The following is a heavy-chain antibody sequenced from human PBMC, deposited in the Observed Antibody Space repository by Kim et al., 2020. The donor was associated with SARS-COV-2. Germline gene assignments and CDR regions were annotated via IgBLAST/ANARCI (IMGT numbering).Heavy chain of an antibody. CDR2: IRSNAFGGTT. J-gene: IGHJ4*02. CDR3: SRQPSRRGVVY. CDR1: GFTFGDYA. V-gene: IGHV3-49*03. Sequence: GGSLRLFCTASGFTFGDYAMSWFRQAPGKGLEWVSFIRSNAFGGTTEYAASVKGRFTISRDDSKSIAYLQMDSLQTGDTAVYYCSRQPSRRGVVYWGQGTLVTVSS. D-gene: IGHD3-3*01.